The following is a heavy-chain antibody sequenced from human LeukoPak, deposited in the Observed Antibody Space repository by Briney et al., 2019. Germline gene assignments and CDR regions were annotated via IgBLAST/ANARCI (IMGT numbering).Heavy chain of an antibody. CDR3: AKTPFPDFYGSSANLFDP. V-gene: IGHV3-9*01. J-gene: IGHJ5*02. D-gene: IGHD3-22*01. CDR2: ISWNSGSI. Sequence: GGSLRLSCAASGFTFDDYAMHWVRQAPGKGLEWVSGISWNSGSIGYADSVKGRFTISRDNAKNSLYLQMNSLRAEDTALYYLAKTPFPDFYGSSANLFDPWGQGTLVPGSS. CDR1: GFTFDDYA.